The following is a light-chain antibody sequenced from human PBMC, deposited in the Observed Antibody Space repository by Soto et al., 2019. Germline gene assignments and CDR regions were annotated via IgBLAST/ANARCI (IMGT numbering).Light chain of an antibody. Sequence: QSVLTQPPSVSGAPGQRVTISCTGSSSNIGAHYDVHWYQQLPGTAHTLLIYGNYNPPSVVPDRFSGSKSGTSASLAITGLQAEDEADYYCQSYDSSLSGYVFGTGTKVTVL. CDR1: SSNIGAHYD. CDR2: GNY. CDR3: QSYDSSLSGYV. V-gene: IGLV1-40*01. J-gene: IGLJ1*01.